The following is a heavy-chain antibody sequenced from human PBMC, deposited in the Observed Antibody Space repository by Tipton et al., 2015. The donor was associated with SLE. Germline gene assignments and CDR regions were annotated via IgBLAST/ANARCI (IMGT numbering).Heavy chain of an antibody. Sequence: SLRLSCAASGFTFSSYGMHWVRQAPGKGLEWVAFMWYDGSNKHYADSVKGRFTISRDNSKNTLYLQMNSLRAEDTAVYYCAKPGIAAAGTDAFDMWGQGPMVPVSS. CDR1: GFTFSSYG. D-gene: IGHD6-13*01. V-gene: IGHV3-30*02. J-gene: IGHJ3*02. CDR2: MWYDGSNK. CDR3: AKPGIAAAGTDAFDM.